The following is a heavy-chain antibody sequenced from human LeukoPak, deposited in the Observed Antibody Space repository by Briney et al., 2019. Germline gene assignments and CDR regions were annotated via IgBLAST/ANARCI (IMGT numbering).Heavy chain of an antibody. CDR1: GYTFTSYG. Sequence: ASVKVSCKASGYTFTSYGISWVRQAPGQGLEWMGWISAYNGNTNYAQKLQGRVTMTTDTSTSTAYMELRSLRSDDTAVYYCARGLRAHSSGYSDIDYWGQGTLVTVSS. D-gene: IGHD3-22*01. CDR3: ARGLRAHSSGYSDIDY. CDR2: ISAYNGNT. V-gene: IGHV1-18*01. J-gene: IGHJ4*02.